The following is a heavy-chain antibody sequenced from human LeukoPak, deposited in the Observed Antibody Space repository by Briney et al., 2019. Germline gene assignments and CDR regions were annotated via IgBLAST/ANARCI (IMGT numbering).Heavy chain of an antibody. CDR1: GFTFSSYS. CDR3: ASRVVTATFDAFDI. J-gene: IGHJ3*02. CDR2: ISRSSSYI. Sequence: GGSLRLSCAASGFTFSSYSMNWVRQAPGKGLEWVSSISRSSSYIYYADSVKDRFTISRDNAKNSLYLQMNSLRAEDTAVYYCASRVVTATFDAFDIWGQGTMVTVSS. D-gene: IGHD2-21*02. V-gene: IGHV3-21*01.